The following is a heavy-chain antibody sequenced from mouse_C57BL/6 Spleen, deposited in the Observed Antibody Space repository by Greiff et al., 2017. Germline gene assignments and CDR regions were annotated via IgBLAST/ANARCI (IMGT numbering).Heavy chain of an antibody. CDR1: GYTFTSYW. Sequence: QVQLQQPGAELVRPGSSVKLSCKASGYTFTSYWMHWVKQRPIQGLEWIGNIDPSDSETHYNQKFKDKATLTVDKSSSTAYMQLSSLTSEDSAVXYCARVYYDYDGLDYWGQGTTRTGAS. D-gene: IGHD2-4*01. V-gene: IGHV1-52*01. J-gene: IGHJ2*01. CDR3: ARVYYDYDGLDY. CDR2: IDPSDSET.